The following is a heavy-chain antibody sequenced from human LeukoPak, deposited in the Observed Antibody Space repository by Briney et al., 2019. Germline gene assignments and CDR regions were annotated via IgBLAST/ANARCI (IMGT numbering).Heavy chain of an antibody. CDR2: ISAQHGQT. CDR1: GYTFTGHY. CDR3: ARGSSYGFSMGY. V-gene: IGHV1-18*04. D-gene: IGHD5-18*01. Sequence: ASVKVSCKASGYTFTGHYMHWVRQAPGQGLEWMGWISAQHGQTEYAPNSQDRVAMTTDTYTNTAYMELRSLRSDDTAVYYCARGSSYGFSMGYWGQGTLVTVSS. J-gene: IGHJ4*02.